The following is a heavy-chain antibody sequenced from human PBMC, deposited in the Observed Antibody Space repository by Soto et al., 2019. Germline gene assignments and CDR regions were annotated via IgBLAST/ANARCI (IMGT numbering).Heavy chain of an antibody. Sequence: SETLSLTCTVSGGSMNDYYWSWIRQPAGKGLEWIGRIFTSGNTNYNPSLRSRLTMSVDTSTNQVSLRLTSVTAADTAVYYCASPRLASRYYGLDVWGQGTTVTVSS. CDR3: ASPRLASRYYGLDV. V-gene: IGHV4-4*07. D-gene: IGHD6-6*01. CDR2: IFTSGNT. J-gene: IGHJ6*02. CDR1: GGSMNDYY.